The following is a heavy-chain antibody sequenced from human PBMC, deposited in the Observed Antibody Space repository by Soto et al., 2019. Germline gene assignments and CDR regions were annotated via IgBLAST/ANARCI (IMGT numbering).Heavy chain of an antibody. Sequence: SVKVSCKASGGTFSSYAISGVRQAPGQGLEWMGGIIPIFGTANYAQKFQGRVTITADKSTSTAYMELSSLRSEDTAVYYCAISVSGSGSHYYYYGMDVWGQGTTVTVSS. CDR3: AISVSGSGSHYYYYGMDV. J-gene: IGHJ6*02. CDR2: IIPIFGTA. D-gene: IGHD3-10*01. V-gene: IGHV1-69*06. CDR1: GGTFSSYA.